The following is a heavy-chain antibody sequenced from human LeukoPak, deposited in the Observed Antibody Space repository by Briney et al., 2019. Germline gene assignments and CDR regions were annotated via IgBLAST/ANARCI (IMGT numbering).Heavy chain of an antibody. CDR3: ARVGPGIEAAFGY. D-gene: IGHD6-13*01. CDR2: INPNSGGT. V-gene: IGHV1-2*02. Sequence: ASVKVSFNSSGYTFTGYYMHRVRHAPGQGLELMGWINPNSGGTNYAQKFQVRVTMTRYTSISTAYMELSRLRYDDTAVYYCARVGPGIEAAFGYWGQGTLVTVSS. J-gene: IGHJ4*02. CDR1: GYTFTGYY.